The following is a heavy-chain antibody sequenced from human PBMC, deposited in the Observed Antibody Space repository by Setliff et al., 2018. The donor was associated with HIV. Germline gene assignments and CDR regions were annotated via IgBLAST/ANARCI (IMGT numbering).Heavy chain of an antibody. CDR3: ARTAYYRDSSGYYSVAFDM. CDR1: GFTFVNHD. J-gene: IGHJ3*02. CDR2: IGTAGDT. D-gene: IGHD3-22*01. V-gene: IGHV3-13*01. Sequence: GESLKISCAASGFTFVNHDIEWVRQALGKGLEWVSHIGTAGDTYYLDSVKGRFTISREDARNSGYLQMNSLRDDDTAVYFCARTAYYRDSSGYYSVAFDMWGPGTKVTVSS.